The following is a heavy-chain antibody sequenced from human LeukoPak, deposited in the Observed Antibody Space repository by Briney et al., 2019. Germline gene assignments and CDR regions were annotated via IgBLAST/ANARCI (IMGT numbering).Heavy chain of an antibody. CDR1: GGSISSSSYY. J-gene: IGHJ4*02. V-gene: IGHV4-39*01. D-gene: IGHD6-6*01. CDR2: IYDSGST. Sequence: SETLSLTCTVSGGSISSSSYYWGWIRQPPGKGLEWIGSIYDSGSTYYNPSLTSRVTISVDTSKNQFSLKLSSVTAADTAVYYCARQADGMIEYSSSPYFDYWGQGTLVTVSS. CDR3: ARQADGMIEYSSSPYFDY.